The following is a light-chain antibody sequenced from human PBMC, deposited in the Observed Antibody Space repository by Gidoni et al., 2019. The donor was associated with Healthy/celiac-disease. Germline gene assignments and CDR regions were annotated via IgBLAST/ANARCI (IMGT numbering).Light chain of an antibody. CDR1: QRVSSSY. V-gene: IGKV3-20*01. CDR2: GAS. Sequence: ELVLTQSPGTLSLSPGERATLSCRASQRVSSSYLAWYQQKPGQAPRLLIYGASSRATGIPDRFSGSGCVTYFTITISRLEPEDCAVYYCQQYGSSPLTFGGGTEVEIK. J-gene: IGKJ4*01. CDR3: QQYGSSPLT.